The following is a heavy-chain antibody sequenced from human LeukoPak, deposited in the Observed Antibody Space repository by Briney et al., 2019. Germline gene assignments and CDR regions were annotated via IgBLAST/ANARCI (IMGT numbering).Heavy chain of an antibody. CDR3: ARHDDSGWYFYFDY. V-gene: IGHV3-48*03. CDR1: GFTFSSYE. CDR2: ISSSGSTI. Sequence: PGGSLRLSCAASGFTFSSYETNWVRQAPGKGLEWVSYISSSGSTIYYADSVKGRFTISRDNAKNSLYLQMNSLRAEDTAVYYCARHDDSGWYFYFDYWGQGTLVTVSS. D-gene: IGHD6-19*01. J-gene: IGHJ4*02.